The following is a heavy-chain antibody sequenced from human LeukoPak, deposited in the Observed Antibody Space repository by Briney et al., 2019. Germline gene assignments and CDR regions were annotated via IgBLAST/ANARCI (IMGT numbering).Heavy chain of an antibody. J-gene: IGHJ4*02. D-gene: IGHD2-15*01. CDR1: GFTFSSYW. V-gene: IGHV3-7*01. CDR2: IKQDGSDK. CDR3: ARQGAADSRDY. Sequence: GGSLRLSCAASGFTFSSYWMNWVRQAPGKGLEWVAKIKQDGSDKNYVDSVKGRSTISRDNAKDSLYLQMNNLRAEDTAVYYCARQGAADSRDYWGQGTLVTVSS.